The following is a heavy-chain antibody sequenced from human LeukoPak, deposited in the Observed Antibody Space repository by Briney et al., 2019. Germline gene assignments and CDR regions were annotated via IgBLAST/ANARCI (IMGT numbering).Heavy chain of an antibody. V-gene: IGHV4-59*08. J-gene: IGHJ4*02. CDR3: ARHWAAIGGNYPFDY. D-gene: IGHD1-26*01. Sequence: SETLSLTCTVSGDSISNYYWSWVRQPPGEGLEWLGYIYYTGSTSYNPSLKSRVTISVDTSKHQFSLRLSSVTAADTAVYSCARHWAAIGGNYPFDYWGQGTLVTVSS. CDR2: IYYTGST. CDR1: GDSISNYY.